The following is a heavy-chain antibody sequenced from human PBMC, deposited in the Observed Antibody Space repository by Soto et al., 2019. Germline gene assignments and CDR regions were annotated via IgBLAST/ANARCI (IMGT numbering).Heavy chain of an antibody. V-gene: IGHV6-1*01. Sequence: QGQLQQSGPGLVKPSQTLSLTCAISGDSVSSDITSWNWIRQSPSRGLEWLGRTYYRSKWFHDYAASVKSRITINPDTSNNQFSLELNSMTPEDTAVYYCARGNALDVWGQGPGVTVSS. CDR3: ARGNALDV. CDR1: GDSVSSDITS. CDR2: TYYRSKWFH. J-gene: IGHJ3*01. D-gene: IGHD3-10*01.